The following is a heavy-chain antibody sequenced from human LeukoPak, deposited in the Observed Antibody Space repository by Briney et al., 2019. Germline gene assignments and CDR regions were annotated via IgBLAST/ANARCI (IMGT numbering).Heavy chain of an antibody. CDR1: RGSISGHY. V-gene: IGHV4-59*11. CDR3: ARAGYSYGTGYCFDY. D-gene: IGHD5-18*01. J-gene: IGHJ4*02. CDR2: IHFSGNT. Sequence: PSETLSLTCTVSRGSISGHYWSWIRQSPGKGLQWIGYIHFSGNTKYNPSLKSRVTISVDTSKNQFSLKLSSVTAADAAVYYCARAGYSYGTGYCFDYWGQGALVTVSS.